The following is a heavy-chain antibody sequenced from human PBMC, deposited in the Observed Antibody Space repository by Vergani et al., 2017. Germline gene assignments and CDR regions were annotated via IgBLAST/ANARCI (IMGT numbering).Heavy chain of an antibody. CDR2: IIPILGTA. CDR1: GGTFSSYA. J-gene: IGHJ6*02. Sequence: QVQLVQSGAEVKKPGASVKVSCKASGGTFSSYAISWVRQAPGQGLEWMGRIIPILGTANYAQKFQGRVTITADKSTSTAYMELSSLRSEDTAVYYCARGQHYYYYYGMDVWGQGTTVTVSS. D-gene: IGHD1-1*01. V-gene: IGHV1-69*04. CDR3: ARGQHYYYYYGMDV.